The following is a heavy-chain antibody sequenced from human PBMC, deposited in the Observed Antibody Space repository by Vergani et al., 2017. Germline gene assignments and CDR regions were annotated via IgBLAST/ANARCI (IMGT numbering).Heavy chain of an antibody. CDR3: ALYTPSHYYDSSVYWDYYFDY. CDR1: GFSISTSGVG. D-gene: IGHD3-22*01. J-gene: IGHJ4*02. Sequence: QITLQESGPTLVKPTQTLTLTCTFSGFSISTSGVGVGWIRQPPGKALEWLALIYWDDDKRYSPSLKSRLTITKDTSKNQVVLTMNNMDPVHTATYYCALYTPSHYYDSSVYWDYYFDYWGQGTLVTVSS. CDR2: IYWDDDK. V-gene: IGHV2-5*02.